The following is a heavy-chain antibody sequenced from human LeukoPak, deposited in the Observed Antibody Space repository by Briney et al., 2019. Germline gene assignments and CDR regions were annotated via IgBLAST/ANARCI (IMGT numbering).Heavy chain of an antibody. D-gene: IGHD1-7*01. CDR3: ARGTRGNWNYPFDY. J-gene: IGHJ4*02. CDR1: GGSISSSSYY. Sequence: KASETLSLTCTVSGGSISSSSYYWGWIRQPPGKGLEWIGSIYYSGSTNYNPSLKSRVTISVDTSKNQFSLKLSSVTAADTAVYYCARGTRGNWNYPFDYWGQGTLVTVSS. V-gene: IGHV4-39*07. CDR2: IYYSGST.